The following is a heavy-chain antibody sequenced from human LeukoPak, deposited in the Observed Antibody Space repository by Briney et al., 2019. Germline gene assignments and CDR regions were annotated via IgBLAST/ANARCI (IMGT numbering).Heavy chain of an antibody. D-gene: IGHD6-19*01. J-gene: IGHJ4*02. V-gene: IGHV4-59*08. Sequence: PSETLSLTCIVSSGSIINSYWSWIRQPPGKGLEWIGYIHYSGSANYNPSLKSRVTMSVDTSKNQFSLKLTSVTAADTAVYFCAGHDISVAPNFDSWGQGSLVTVSS. CDR2: IHYSGSA. CDR3: AGHDISVAPNFDS. CDR1: SGSIINSY.